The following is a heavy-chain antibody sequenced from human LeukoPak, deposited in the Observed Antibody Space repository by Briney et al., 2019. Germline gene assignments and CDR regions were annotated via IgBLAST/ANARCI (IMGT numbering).Heavy chain of an antibody. CDR1: GFTFGSYW. J-gene: IGHJ5*02. CDR3: ARGSGSYPYNWFDP. V-gene: IGHV3-74*01. D-gene: IGHD3-10*01. Sequence: PGGSLRLSCAASGFTFGSYWMHWVRQAPGKGLVWVSRINSDGSSTSYADSVKGRFTISRDNAKNTLYLQMNSLRAEDTAVYYCARGSGSYPYNWFDPWGQGTLVTVSS. CDR2: INSDGSST.